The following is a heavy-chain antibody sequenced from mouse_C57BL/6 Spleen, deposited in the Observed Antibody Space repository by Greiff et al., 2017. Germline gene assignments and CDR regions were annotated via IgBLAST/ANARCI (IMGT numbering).Heavy chain of an antibody. D-gene: IGHD1-1*01. Sequence: QVQLQQSGPALVKPGASVKISCKASGYAFSSSWMNWVKQRPGKGLEWIGRIYPGDGDTNYNGKFKGKATLTADKSSSTAYMQLSSLTSEDSAVYFCARDYYYGSSYDWGQGTTLTVSS. CDR3: ARDYYYGSSYD. CDR1: GYAFSSSW. V-gene: IGHV1-82*01. J-gene: IGHJ2*01. CDR2: IYPGDGDT.